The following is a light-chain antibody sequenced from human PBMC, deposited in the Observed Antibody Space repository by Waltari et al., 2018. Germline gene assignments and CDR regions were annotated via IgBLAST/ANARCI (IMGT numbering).Light chain of an antibody. CDR3: QQYYSAPLT. CDR2: VAS. J-gene: IGKJ3*01. CDR1: QGISDS. Sequence: DIRMTQSPSSLSVSVGDRVTITCRASQGISDSLAWYQQKPGTVPKLLIYVASTLQSGVPSRFSGSGSGTDFTLTISSLQPEDFATYYCQQYYSAPLTFGPGTKLDIE. V-gene: IGKV1-27*01.